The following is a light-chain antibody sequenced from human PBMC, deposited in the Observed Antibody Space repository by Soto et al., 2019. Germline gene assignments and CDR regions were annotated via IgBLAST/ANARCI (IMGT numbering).Light chain of an antibody. CDR3: QQSYSIPRT. CDR1: QSITTH. V-gene: IGKV1-39*01. Sequence: DIQMTQSPSSLSNSGGERITLNCRASQSITTHLNWYQQKPGKAPKLLIYAASTLQSGVPSRFSGTGSETDFTLIFSSLQPEDFATYYCQQSYSIPRTFGQGTRWIS. CDR2: AAS. J-gene: IGKJ1*01.